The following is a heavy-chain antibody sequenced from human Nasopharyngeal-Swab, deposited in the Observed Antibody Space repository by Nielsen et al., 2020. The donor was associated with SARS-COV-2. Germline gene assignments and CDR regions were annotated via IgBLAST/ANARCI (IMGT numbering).Heavy chain of an antibody. D-gene: IGHD3-3*01. V-gene: IGHV1-69*04. Sequence: SVKVSCKASGGTFSSYAISWVRQAPGQGLEWMGRIIPILGIANYAQKFQGRVTITADKSTSTACMELSSLRSEDTAVYYCAREILRFLEWLLPDAFDIWGQGTMVTVSS. CDR1: GGTFSSYA. J-gene: IGHJ3*02. CDR3: AREILRFLEWLLPDAFDI. CDR2: IIPILGIA.